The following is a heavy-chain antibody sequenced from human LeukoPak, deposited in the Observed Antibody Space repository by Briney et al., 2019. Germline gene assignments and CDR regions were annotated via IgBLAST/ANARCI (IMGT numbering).Heavy chain of an antibody. J-gene: IGHJ4*01. D-gene: IGHD2-21*02. CDR1: GFTFISYG. CDR2: INNGGSDM. Sequence: PGGSLRLSCAASGFTFISYGMQWVRQAPGKGLVGVSRINNGGSDMSYADSVKGRFTISRDNAKNTLYLQMKSLRAEDTAVYYCARELPREVTLDYWGQGTPVTVSS. CDR3: ARELPREVTLDY. V-gene: IGHV3-74*01.